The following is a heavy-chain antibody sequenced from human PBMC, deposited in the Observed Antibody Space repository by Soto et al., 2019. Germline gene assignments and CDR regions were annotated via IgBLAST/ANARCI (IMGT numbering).Heavy chain of an antibody. CDR2: IYPGDHET. CDR3: ARSPRSSPYFDY. V-gene: IGHV5-51*01. CDR1: GYPFSNFW. J-gene: IGHJ4*02. Sequence: PGESLTISCHSSGYPFSNFWIVWVRQLPGKGLEWMGIIYPGDHETRYSPSFHGKVTISADRSINTAYLQWNSLEASDTAFYFCARSPRSSPYFDYWGQGALVTVS. D-gene: IGHD6-13*01.